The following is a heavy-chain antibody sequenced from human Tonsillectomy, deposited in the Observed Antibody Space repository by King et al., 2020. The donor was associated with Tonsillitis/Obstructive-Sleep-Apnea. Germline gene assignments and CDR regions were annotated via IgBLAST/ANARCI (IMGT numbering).Heavy chain of an antibody. CDR2: INHSGST. CDR1: GGSFSGYY. J-gene: IGHJ4*02. CDR3: AREYFYHSSGYYDY. Sequence: VQLQQWGAGLLKPSATLSLTCAVYGGSFSGYYWSWIRQPPGKGLEWIGEINHSGSTNYNPSLKSRVTISLDTSKNQFSLNLSSVTAADTAVYYCAREYFYHSSGYYDYWGQGTLVTVSS. V-gene: IGHV4-34*01. D-gene: IGHD3-22*01.